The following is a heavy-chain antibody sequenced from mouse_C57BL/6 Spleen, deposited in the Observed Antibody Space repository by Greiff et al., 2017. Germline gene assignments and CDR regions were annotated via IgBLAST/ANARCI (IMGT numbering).Heavy chain of an antibody. CDR3: TRSPYGHFDY. J-gene: IGHJ2*01. D-gene: IGHD1-1*01. Sequence: VQLQQSGAELVRPGASVTLSCKASGYTFTDYEMHWVKQTPVHGLEWIGAIDPETGGTAYNQKFKGKAILTADKSSSTAYTELRSLTSEDSAVYYCTRSPYGHFDYWGQGTTLTVSS. V-gene: IGHV1-15*01. CDR1: GYTFTDYE. CDR2: IDPETGGT.